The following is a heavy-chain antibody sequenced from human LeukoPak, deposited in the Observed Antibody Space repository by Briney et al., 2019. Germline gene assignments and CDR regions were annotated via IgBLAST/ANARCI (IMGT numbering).Heavy chain of an antibody. Sequence: GGSLRLSCAASGFVFSTYEMNWVRQAPGKGLEWVSYIRSYDSTIYYADSVKGRFTISRDNAKNSLYLQMNSLRAEDTAVYYCAELGITMIGGVWGKGTTVTISS. CDR2: IRSYDSTI. V-gene: IGHV3-48*03. CDR3: AELGITMIGGV. D-gene: IGHD3-10*02. J-gene: IGHJ6*04. CDR1: GFVFSTYE.